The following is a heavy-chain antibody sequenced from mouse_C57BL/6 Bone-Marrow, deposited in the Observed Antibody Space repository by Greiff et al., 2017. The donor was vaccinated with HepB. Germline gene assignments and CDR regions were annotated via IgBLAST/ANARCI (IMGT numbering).Heavy chain of an antibody. Sequence: QVQLQQPGAELVRPGSSVKLSCKASGYTFTSYWMHWVKQRPIQGLEWIGNIDPSDSETHYNQKFKDKATLTVDKSSSTAYMQLSSLTSEDSAVYYCARRGALRPFAYWGQGTLVTVSA. V-gene: IGHV1-52*01. CDR3: ARRGALRPFAY. J-gene: IGHJ3*01. D-gene: IGHD2-4*01. CDR2: IDPSDSET. CDR1: GYTFTSYW.